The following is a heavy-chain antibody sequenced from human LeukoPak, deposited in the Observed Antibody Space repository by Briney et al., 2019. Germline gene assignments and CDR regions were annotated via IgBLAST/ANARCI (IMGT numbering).Heavy chain of an antibody. CDR1: GYSISSGYY. CDR3: VTVVPAAFLSYYFDY. D-gene: IGHD2-2*01. CDR2: IYHSGST. V-gene: IGHV4-38-2*01. Sequence: PSXTLSLTCAVSGYSISSGYYWGWIRPPPGKGLEWIGRIYHSGSTYYNPSLKRGVTISVDTSNNQFPLKLSSVTAADTAVSYCVTVVPAAFLSYYFDYWGQGTLVTVSS. J-gene: IGHJ4*02.